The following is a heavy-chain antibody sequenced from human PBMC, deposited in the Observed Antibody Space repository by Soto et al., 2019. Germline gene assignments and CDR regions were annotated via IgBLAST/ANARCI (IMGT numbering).Heavy chain of an antibody. CDR2: ISYAGSNK. D-gene: IGHD5-12*01. J-gene: IGHJ6*02. CDR3: ARVYYRFNSGYGFSMDV. V-gene: IGHV3-30-3*01. CDR1: GFTFCSYA. Sequence: QVQLVESGGGVVQPGRSLRLSCAASGFTFCSYAMHWVCQAPGKGLEWVAVISYAGSNKYYADSVKGRFTNSRDNSKNTLYLQMNSLRAEDTAVYYCARVYYRFNSGYGFSMDVWGQGATVTVS.